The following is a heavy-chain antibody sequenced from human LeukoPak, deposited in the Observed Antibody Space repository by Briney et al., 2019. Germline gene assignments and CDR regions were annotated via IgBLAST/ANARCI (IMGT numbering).Heavy chain of an antibody. V-gene: IGHV3-48*01. Sequence: GGSLRLSCAASGFTFSSYSMNWVRQAPGKGLEWVSYISSSSSTIYYADSVEGRFTISRDNAKNSLYLQMNSLRAEDTAVYYCARESANYIVVVVAANYYGMDVWGQGTTVTVSS. CDR2: ISSSSSTI. J-gene: IGHJ6*02. CDR3: ARESANYIVVVVAANYYGMDV. CDR1: GFTFSSYS. D-gene: IGHD2-15*01.